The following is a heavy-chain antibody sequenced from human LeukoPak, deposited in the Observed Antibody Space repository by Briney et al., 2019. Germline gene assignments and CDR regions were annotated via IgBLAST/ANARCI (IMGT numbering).Heavy chain of an antibody. Sequence: ASVKVSCKASGYTFTSYAMHWVRQAPGQRLEWMGWINAGNGNTKYSQEFQGRVTITGNTSASTAYMELSSLRSEDMAVYYCARGAYGGNPHASFDYWGQGTLVTVSS. CDR1: GYTFTSYA. CDR3: ARGAYGGNPHASFDY. V-gene: IGHV1-3*03. CDR2: INAGNGNT. J-gene: IGHJ4*02. D-gene: IGHD4-23*01.